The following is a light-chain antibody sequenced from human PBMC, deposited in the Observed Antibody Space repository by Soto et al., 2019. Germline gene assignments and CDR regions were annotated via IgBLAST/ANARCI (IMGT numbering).Light chain of an antibody. Sequence: EIVMPPSPVTLSVSPGASAALSGRASQSVSRRLAWYQRKPGQGPRLLIYDASTRATGIAGRISGSGSGTEFTLTISSLQSEDFAIYYCQQYINWPWTFGQGTKVDIK. CDR3: QQYINWPWT. CDR1: QSVSRR. J-gene: IGKJ1*01. CDR2: DAS. V-gene: IGKV3-15*01.